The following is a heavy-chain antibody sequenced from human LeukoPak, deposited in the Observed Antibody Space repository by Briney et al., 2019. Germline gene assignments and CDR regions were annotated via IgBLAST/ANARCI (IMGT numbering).Heavy chain of an antibody. D-gene: IGHD6-13*01. CDR3: ARIGVSIAAAGRYTDAFDI. J-gene: IGHJ3*02. CDR2: ISADNANT. Sequence: ASVKVSCKASGYTFTSYGISWVRQAPGQGLEWMGWISADNANTNYAQKLQGRVTMTTDTSTSTAYIELRSLRSDDTAVYYCARIGVSIAAAGRYTDAFDIWGQGTMVIVSS. V-gene: IGHV1-18*01. CDR1: GYTFTSYG.